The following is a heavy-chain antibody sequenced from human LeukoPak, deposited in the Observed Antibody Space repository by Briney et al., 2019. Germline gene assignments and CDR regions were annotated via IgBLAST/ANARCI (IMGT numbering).Heavy chain of an antibody. CDR2: INSDGRTT. V-gene: IGHV3-74*01. CDR3: AMIKEG. Sequence: GGSLRLSCAASGFTFSNNWMHWVRQAPGKGLVWVSRINSDGRTTTYADSVKGRFTISRDNAKNTLYLQMNSLRTEDTAVYYCAMIKEGWGQGTLVTVSS. J-gene: IGHJ4*02. D-gene: IGHD3-22*01. CDR1: GFTFSNNW.